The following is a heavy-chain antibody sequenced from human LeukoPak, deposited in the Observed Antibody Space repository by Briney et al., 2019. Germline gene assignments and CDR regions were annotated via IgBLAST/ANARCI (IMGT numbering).Heavy chain of an antibody. CDR3: AKENGGSNAFDI. V-gene: IGHV3-48*01. Sequence: GGSLRLSCAASGFTFSSYSMNWVRQAPGKGLEWVSHISSSSSTIYYADSVKARFTISRDSSKNTLYLRMNSLRAEDTAVYYCAKENGGSNAFDIWGQGTMVTVSS. CDR1: GFTFSSYS. J-gene: IGHJ3*02. CDR2: ISSSSSTI.